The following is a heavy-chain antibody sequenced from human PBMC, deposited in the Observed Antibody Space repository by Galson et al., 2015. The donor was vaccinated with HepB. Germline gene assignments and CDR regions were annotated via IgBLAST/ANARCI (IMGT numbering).Heavy chain of an antibody. V-gene: IGHV3-9*01. Sequence: SLRLSCAASGFTFDDYAMHWVRQAPGKGLEWVSGISWNSGSIGYADSVKGRFTISRDNAKNSLYLQMNSLSAEDTALYYCAKEYGSGSYRNAFDIWGQGTMVTVSS. D-gene: IGHD3-10*01. CDR2: ISWNSGSI. CDR3: AKEYGSGSYRNAFDI. J-gene: IGHJ3*02. CDR1: GFTFDDYA.